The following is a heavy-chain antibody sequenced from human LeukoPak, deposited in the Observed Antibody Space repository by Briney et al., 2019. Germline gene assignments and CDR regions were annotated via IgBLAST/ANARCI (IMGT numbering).Heavy chain of an antibody. CDR3: ARVWEYTLYYVGSGETFDI. J-gene: IGHJ3*02. Sequence: PGGSLRLSCAASGFTFSSYGMSWVRQAPGKGLEWVSAISGSGGSTYYADSVKGRFTISRDNSKNTLYLQMNSLRAEDTAVYYCARVWEYTLYYVGSGETFDIWGQGTMVTVSS. CDR1: GFTFSSYG. D-gene: IGHD3-22*01. CDR2: ISGSGGST. V-gene: IGHV3-23*01.